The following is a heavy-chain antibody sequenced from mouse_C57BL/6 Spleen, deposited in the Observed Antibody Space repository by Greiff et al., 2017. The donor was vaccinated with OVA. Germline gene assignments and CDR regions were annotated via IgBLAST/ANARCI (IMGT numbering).Heavy chain of an antibody. D-gene: IGHD1-3*01. CDR1: GYTFTSYG. Sequence: QVQLKQSGAELARPGASVKLSCKASGYTFTSYGISWVKQRTGQGLEWIGEIYPRSGNTYYNEKFKGKATMTADKSSSTAYMELRSLTSEDSAVYFCARSLRTKDFDYWGQGTTLTVSS. CDR2: IYPRSGNT. V-gene: IGHV1-81*01. J-gene: IGHJ2*01. CDR3: ARSLRTKDFDY.